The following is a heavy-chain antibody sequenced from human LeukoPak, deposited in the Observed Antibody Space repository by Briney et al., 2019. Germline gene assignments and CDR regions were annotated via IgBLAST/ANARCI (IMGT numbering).Heavy chain of an antibody. V-gene: IGHV1-2*02. J-gene: IGHJ6*02. CDR2: INPNSGGT. D-gene: IGHD3-10*01. CDR1: GYTFTGYY. Sequence: GASVKGSCKASGYTFTGYYMHWVRQAPGQGLEWMGWINPNSGGTNYAQKFQGRVTMTRDTSISTAYMELSRLRSDDTAVYYCARKITMVRGAGYYYYGMDVWGQGTTVTVSS. CDR3: ARKITMVRGAGYYYYGMDV.